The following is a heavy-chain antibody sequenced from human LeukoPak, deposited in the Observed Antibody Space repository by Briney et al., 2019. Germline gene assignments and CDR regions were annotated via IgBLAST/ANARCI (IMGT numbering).Heavy chain of an antibody. CDR2: ITSSSSYK. V-gene: IGHV3-21*01. D-gene: IGHD1-26*01. J-gene: IGHJ6*03. CDR3: ARDPYSGAYYEGYYYYYMDV. Sequence: ETLSLTCTVSGGSISSSTYYWGWIRQPPGKGLEWISSITSSSSYKFYADSVKGRSTISRDNAKNSLYLQMNSLRAEDTAVYYCARDPYSGAYYEGYYYYYMDVWGKGTTVTASS. CDR1: GGSISSST.